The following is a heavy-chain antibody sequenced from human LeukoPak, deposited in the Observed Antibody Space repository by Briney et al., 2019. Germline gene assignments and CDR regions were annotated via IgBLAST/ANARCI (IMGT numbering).Heavy chain of an antibody. D-gene: IGHD1-26*01. CDR3: ARGLLRGGGFDP. Sequence: GASVKVSCKASGYTFTGYYMRWVRQAPGQGLEWMGIINPSGGSTSYAQKFQGRVTMTRDMSTSTVYMELSSLRSEDTAVYYCARGLLRGGGFDPWGQGTLVTVSS. CDR1: GYTFTGYY. V-gene: IGHV1-46*01. J-gene: IGHJ5*02. CDR2: INPSGGST.